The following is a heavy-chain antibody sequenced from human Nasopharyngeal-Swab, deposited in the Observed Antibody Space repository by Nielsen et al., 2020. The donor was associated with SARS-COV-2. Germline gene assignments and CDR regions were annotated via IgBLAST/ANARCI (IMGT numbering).Heavy chain of an antibody. V-gene: IGHV4-31*03. CDR1: GGSISSGGYY. D-gene: IGHD6-13*01. CDR2: IYYSGST. Sequence: SETLSLTCTVSGGSISSGGYYWSWIRQHPGKGLEWIGYIYYSGSTYYNPSLKSRVTISVDTSKNQFSLKLSSVTAADTAVYYCARDYGSSWYGADAFDIWGQGTMVTVSS. J-gene: IGHJ3*02. CDR3: ARDYGSSWYGADAFDI.